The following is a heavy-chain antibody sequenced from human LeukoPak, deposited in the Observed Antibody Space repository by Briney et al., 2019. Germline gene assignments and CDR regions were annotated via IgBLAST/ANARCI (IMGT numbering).Heavy chain of an antibody. CDR2: ISAYNGNT. D-gene: IGHD6-19*01. CDR1: GYTFTSYG. Sequence: GASVKVSCKASGYTFTSYGISWVRQAPGQGLEWMGWISAYNGNTNYAQKLQGRVTMTRDTSISTAYMELSRLRSDDTAVYYCARAPIGSGWFKGLYYFDYWGQGTLVTVSS. V-gene: IGHV1-18*01. J-gene: IGHJ4*02. CDR3: ARAPIGSGWFKGLYYFDY.